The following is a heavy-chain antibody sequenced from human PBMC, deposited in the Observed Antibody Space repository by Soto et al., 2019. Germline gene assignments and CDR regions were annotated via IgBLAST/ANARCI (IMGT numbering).Heavy chain of an antibody. CDR3: AKSREITMVRGAPYGMDV. Sequence: PGGSLRLSCAASGFTFSSYSMNWVRQAPGKGLEWVSYISGSGGSTYYADSVKGRFTISRDNSKNTLYLQMNSLRAEDTAVYYCAKSREITMVRGAPYGMDVWGQGTTVTVSS. J-gene: IGHJ6*02. CDR1: GFTFSSYS. CDR2: ISGSGGST. D-gene: IGHD3-10*01. V-gene: IGHV3-23*01.